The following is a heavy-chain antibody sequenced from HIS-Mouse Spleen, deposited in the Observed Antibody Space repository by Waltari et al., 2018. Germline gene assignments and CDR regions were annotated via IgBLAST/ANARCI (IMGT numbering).Heavy chain of an antibody. J-gene: IGHJ2*01. CDR2: IYYSGST. Sequence: QLQLQESGPGLVKPSETLSLTCTVSGGSIRSSSYYWGWIRHPPGKGLEWIGGIYYSGSTYYNPSLKSRVTISVDTSKNQFSLKLSSVTAADTAVYYCAREIPYSSSWYDWYFDLWGRGTLVTVSS. D-gene: IGHD6-13*01. CDR3: AREIPYSSSWYDWYFDL. V-gene: IGHV4-39*07. CDR1: GGSIRSSSYY.